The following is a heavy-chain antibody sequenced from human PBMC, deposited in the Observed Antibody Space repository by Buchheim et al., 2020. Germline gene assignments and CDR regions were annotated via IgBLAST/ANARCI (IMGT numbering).Heavy chain of an antibody. D-gene: IGHD2-2*01. CDR3: ARDSIVVVPAAIYGMDV. Sequence: EVQLVESGGGLVQPGGSLRLSCAASGFTFSSYSMNWVRQAPGKGLEWVSYISSSSSTIYYADSVKGRFTISRDNAKNSLDLQMNSLRAEDTAVYYCARDSIVVVPAAIYGMDVWGQGTT. J-gene: IGHJ6*02. V-gene: IGHV3-48*04. CDR2: ISSSSSTI. CDR1: GFTFSSYS.